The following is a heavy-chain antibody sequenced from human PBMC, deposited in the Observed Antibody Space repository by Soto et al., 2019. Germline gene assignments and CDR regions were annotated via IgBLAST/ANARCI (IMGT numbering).Heavy chain of an antibody. V-gene: IGHV1-46*01. Sequence: QVQLVQSGAEVKKPGASVKVSCKASGYTFTSYYMHWVRQAPGQGLEWMGIINPSGGSTSYAQKCQGGVTMTRDTSTSTVYMELSSLRSEDTAVYYCARSPGGGNDHSDYWCQGTLVTVSS. CDR3: ARSPGGGNDHSDY. J-gene: IGHJ4*02. D-gene: IGHD3-16*01. CDR1: GYTFTSYY. CDR2: INPSGGST.